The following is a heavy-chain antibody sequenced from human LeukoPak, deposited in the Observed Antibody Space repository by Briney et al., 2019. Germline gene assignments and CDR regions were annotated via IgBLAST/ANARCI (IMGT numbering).Heavy chain of an antibody. CDR1: GFTFSSYS. CDR3: ATAPGTIFGVVIHYYYYYMDV. CDR2: ISSSSSYI. Sequence: GGSLRLSCAASGFTFSSYSMNWVRQAPGKGLEWVSSISSSSSYIYYADSVKGRFTISRDNAKNSLYLQMNSLRAEDTAVYYCATAPGTIFGVVIHYYYYYMDVWGKGTTVTVSS. J-gene: IGHJ6*03. V-gene: IGHV3-21*01. D-gene: IGHD3-3*01.